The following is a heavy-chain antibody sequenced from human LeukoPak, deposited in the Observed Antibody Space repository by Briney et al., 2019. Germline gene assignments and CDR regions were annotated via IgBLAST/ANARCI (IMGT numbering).Heavy chain of an antibody. CDR3: ARGVEEPAAGTRWFDP. J-gene: IGHJ5*02. CDR1: GGSISSGDYY. V-gene: IGHV4-30-4*08. CDR2: IYYSGST. D-gene: IGHD6-13*01. Sequence: PSQTLSLTCTVSGGSISSGDYYWSWIRQPPGKGLEWIGYIYYSGSTYYNPPLKSRVTISVDTSKNQFSLKLSSVTAADTAVYYCARGVEEPAAGTRWFDPWGQGTLVTVSS.